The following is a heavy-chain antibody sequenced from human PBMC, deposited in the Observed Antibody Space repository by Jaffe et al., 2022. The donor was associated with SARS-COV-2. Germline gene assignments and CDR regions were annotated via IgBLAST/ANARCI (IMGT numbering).Heavy chain of an antibody. D-gene: IGHD3-22*01. CDR2: INPSGGST. V-gene: IGHV1-46*01. CDR1: GYTFTSYY. CDR3: ASERAGPTYYYDSRDAFDI. Sequence: QVQLVQSGAEVKKPGASVKVSCKASGYTFTSYYMHWVRQAPGQGLEWMGIINPSGGSTSYAQKFQGRVTMTRDTSTSTVYMELSSLRSEDTAVYYCASERAGPTYYYDSRDAFDIWGQGTMVTVSS. J-gene: IGHJ3*02.